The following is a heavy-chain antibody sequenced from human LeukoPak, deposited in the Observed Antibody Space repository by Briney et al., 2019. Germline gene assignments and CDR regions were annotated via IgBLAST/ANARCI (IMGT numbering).Heavy chain of an antibody. D-gene: IGHD3-3*01. CDR3: ARETYYDFWSGQKGFDY. V-gene: IGHV4-34*01. Sequence: SETLSLTCAVYGGSFSGYYRSWVRQPPGKGLEWIGEINHGGSTNYNPSLKSRVTITVDTSKNQFSLKLSSVTAADTAVYYCARETYYDFWSGQKGFDYWGQGTLVTVSS. CDR2: INHGGST. CDR1: GGSFSGYY. J-gene: IGHJ4*02.